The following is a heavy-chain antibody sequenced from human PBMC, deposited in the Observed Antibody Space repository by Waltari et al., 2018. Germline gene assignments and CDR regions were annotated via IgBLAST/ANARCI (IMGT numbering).Heavy chain of an antibody. Sequence: QVQLQESGPGLVKPSQTLSLTCTVSGGSISSGSYYWSWIRQPDGKGLDWIGYIYTSGSTNYNPSLKSRVTISVDTSKNQFSLKLSSVTAADTAVYYCARGPVGAYYYDSSGLDYWGQGTLVTFSS. CDR2: IYTSGST. D-gene: IGHD3-22*01. CDR1: GGSISSGSYY. J-gene: IGHJ4*02. V-gene: IGHV4-61*09. CDR3: ARGPVGAYYYDSSGLDY.